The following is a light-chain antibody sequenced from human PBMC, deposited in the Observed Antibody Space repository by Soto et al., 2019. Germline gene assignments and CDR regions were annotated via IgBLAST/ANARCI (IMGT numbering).Light chain of an antibody. Sequence: IVLEQSPGALCLFRGERTTLSCRASQSVASRNLAWYQQRSGQAPRLLIYGTSSRAIHTPDRFSGSGSGRDFTLTISDREPEDFAVYFCQHFGNSLWTFGQGTKVDI. V-gene: IGKV3-20*01. CDR2: GTS. CDR3: QHFGNSLWT. CDR1: QSVASRN. J-gene: IGKJ1*01.